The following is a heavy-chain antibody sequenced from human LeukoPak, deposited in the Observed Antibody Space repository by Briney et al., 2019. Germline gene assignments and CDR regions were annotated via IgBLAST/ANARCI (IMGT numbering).Heavy chain of an antibody. V-gene: IGHV3-21*01. J-gene: IGHJ4*02. CDR3: ASQRTLYGGNSGDY. CDR1: GFTFSSYS. CDR2: ISSSSSYI. D-gene: IGHD4-23*01. Sequence: GGSLRLSCAASGFTFSSYSMNWVRQAPGKGLEWVSSISSSSSYIYYADSVKGRFTISRDNAKNSLYLQMNSLRAEDTAVYYCASQRTLYGGNSGDYWGQGTLVTVPS.